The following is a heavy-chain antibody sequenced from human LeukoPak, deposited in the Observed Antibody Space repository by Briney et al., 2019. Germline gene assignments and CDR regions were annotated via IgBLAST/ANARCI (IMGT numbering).Heavy chain of an antibody. D-gene: IGHD6-13*01. Sequence: GALRLSCAASGFTFSSYSMNWVRQAPGKGLEWVSYISSSSSTIYYADSVKGRFTISRDNAKNSLYLQMNSLRAEDTAVYYCARFKGSWYVDYWGQGTLVTVSS. V-gene: IGHV3-48*01. CDR3: ARFKGSWYVDY. CDR1: GFTFSSYS. J-gene: IGHJ4*02. CDR2: ISSSSSTI.